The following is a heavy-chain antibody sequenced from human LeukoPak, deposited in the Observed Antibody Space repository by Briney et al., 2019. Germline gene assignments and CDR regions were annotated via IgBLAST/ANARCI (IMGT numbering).Heavy chain of an antibody. CDR1: GGSISSGDYY. V-gene: IGHV4-30-4*01. CDR3: ARVYGGYSYGTFDY. J-gene: IGHJ4*02. Sequence: SETLSLTCTVSGGSISSGDYYWSWLRQPPGKGLEWIGYIYYSGSTYYNPSLKSRVTISVDTSKNQFSLRLSSVTAADTAVYYCARVYGGYSYGTFDYWGQGTLVTVSS. CDR2: IYYSGST. D-gene: IGHD5-18*01.